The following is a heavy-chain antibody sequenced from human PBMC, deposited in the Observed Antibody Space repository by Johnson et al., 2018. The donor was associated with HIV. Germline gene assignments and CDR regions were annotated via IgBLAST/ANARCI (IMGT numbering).Heavy chain of an antibody. CDR2: IKEDGSQK. CDR3: AREWELLGSAFDI. J-gene: IGHJ3*02. Sequence: VQLVESGGGLVQPGGSLRLSCVASGFTFSTTWMNWVRQAPGKGLEWVANIKEDGSQKYYVDSVRGRFTISRDNSKNTLYLQMNSLRAEDTAVYYCAREWELLGSAFDIWGQGTMVTVSS. D-gene: IGHD1-26*01. CDR1: GFTFSTTW. V-gene: IGHV3-7*01.